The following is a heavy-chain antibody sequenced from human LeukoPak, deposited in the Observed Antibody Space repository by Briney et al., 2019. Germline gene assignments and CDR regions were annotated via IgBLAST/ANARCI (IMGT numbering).Heavy chain of an antibody. CDR2: ISSSSTI. V-gene: IGHV3-48*04. J-gene: IGHJ5*02. CDR3: ARVGYSSSWYENWFDP. D-gene: IGHD6-13*01. CDR1: GFTFSSYS. Sequence: PGGSLRLSCAASGFTFSSYSMNWVRQAPGKGLEWVSYISSSSTIYYADSVKGRFTISRDNAKNSLYLQMNSLRAEDTAVYYCARVGYSSSWYENWFDPWGQGTLVTVSS.